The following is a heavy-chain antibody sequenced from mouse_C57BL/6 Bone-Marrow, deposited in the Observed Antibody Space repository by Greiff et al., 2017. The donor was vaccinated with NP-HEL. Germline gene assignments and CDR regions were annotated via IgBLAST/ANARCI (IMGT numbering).Heavy chain of an antibody. V-gene: IGHV1-78*01. CDR1: GYTFTDHT. CDR2: IYPRDGST. D-gene: IGHD1-1*01. CDR3: ARQDYYGSSSLYAMDY. J-gene: IGHJ4*01. Sequence: QVQLQQSDAELVKPGASVKISCKVSGYTFTDHTIHWMKQRPEQGLEWIGYIYPRDGSTKYNEKFKGKATLTADKSSSTAYMQLNSLTSEDSAVYFCARQDYYGSSSLYAMDYWGQGTSVTVSS.